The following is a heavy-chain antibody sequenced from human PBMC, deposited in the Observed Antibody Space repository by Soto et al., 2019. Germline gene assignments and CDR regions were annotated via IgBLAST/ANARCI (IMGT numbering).Heavy chain of an antibody. D-gene: IGHD3-3*01. CDR3: ARASPPRGYYDFWSGSSPMDV. V-gene: IGHV1-2*04. Sequence: GASVKVSCKASGYTFTSYYMHWVRQAPGQGLEWMGWINPNSGGTNYAQKFQGWVTMTRDTSISTAYMELSRLRSDDTAVYYCARASPPRGYYDFWSGSSPMDVWGKGTTVTVSS. J-gene: IGHJ6*03. CDR2: INPNSGGT. CDR1: GYTFTSYY.